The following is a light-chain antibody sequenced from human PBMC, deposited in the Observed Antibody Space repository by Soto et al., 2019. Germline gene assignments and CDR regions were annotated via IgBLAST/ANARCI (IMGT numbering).Light chain of an antibody. J-gene: IGKJ2*01. V-gene: IGKV1-39*01. CDR1: QTITRY. CDR3: QQGYRTPYT. CDR2: TTS. Sequence: DIQMTQSPSSLSASVGDRVTITCRASQTITRYLNWYQHKPGKVPKLLIYTTSSLQSGVPSRFSGSGSGSDFTLTISSLQPEDFATYYCQQGYRTPYTFGQGTKLEIK.